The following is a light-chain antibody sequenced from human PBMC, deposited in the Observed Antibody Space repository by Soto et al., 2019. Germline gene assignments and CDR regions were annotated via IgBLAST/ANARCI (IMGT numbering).Light chain of an antibody. Sequence: EIVLTQSPGTLSLSPGERATLSCRASQSVTKYLAWHQQKPGQAPRLIIYNATNRATGVPDRFSGSGSGTDFTLTISRLEPEDCAVYYCQKYSSSPRTFGQGTKVEIK. CDR3: QKYSSSPRT. CDR2: NAT. CDR1: QSVTKY. V-gene: IGKV3-20*01. J-gene: IGKJ1*01.